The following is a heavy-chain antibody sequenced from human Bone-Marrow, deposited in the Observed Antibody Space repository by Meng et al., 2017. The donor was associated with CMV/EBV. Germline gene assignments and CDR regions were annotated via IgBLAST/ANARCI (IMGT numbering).Heavy chain of an antibody. J-gene: IGHJ4*02. Sequence: SGFTFSSYDMSWVRQAPGKGLEWVSAISGSGGSTYYADSVKGRFTISRDNSKNTLYLQMNSLRAEDTAVYYCAKGGGYSYGRTQYFDYWGQGTLVTVSS. CDR2: ISGSGGST. V-gene: IGHV3-23*01. D-gene: IGHD5-18*01. CDR1: GFTFSSYD. CDR3: AKGGGYSYGRTQYFDY.